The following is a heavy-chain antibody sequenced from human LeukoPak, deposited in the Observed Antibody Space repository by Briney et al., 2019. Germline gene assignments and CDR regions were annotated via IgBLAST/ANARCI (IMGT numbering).Heavy chain of an antibody. J-gene: IGHJ4*02. Sequence: PGGSLRLSCAASGFTFSSYAMHWVRQAPGKGLEWVAVISYDGSNKYYADSVKGRFTISRDNSKNTLYLQMNSLRAEDTTVYYCARDWRYYYEGVDYWGQGTLVTVSS. D-gene: IGHD3-22*01. CDR2: ISYDGSNK. CDR1: GFTFSSYA. CDR3: ARDWRYYYEGVDY. V-gene: IGHV3-30*04.